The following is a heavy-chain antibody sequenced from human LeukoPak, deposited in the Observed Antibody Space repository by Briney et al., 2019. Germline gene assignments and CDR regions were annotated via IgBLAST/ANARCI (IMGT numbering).Heavy chain of an antibody. J-gene: IGHJ4*02. CDR1: GYSFTSYW. D-gene: IGHD6-13*01. V-gene: IGHV5-51*01. Sequence: GESLKISCKSSGYSFTSYWIGWVRQMPGKGLEWMGIIYPGDSDTRYSPSFQGQVTISADKSFSTAYLQWSSLKASDTAIYYCASSKSSSWYPFYLDYWGQGTLVTVSS. CDR2: IYPGDSDT. CDR3: ASSKSSSWYPFYLDY.